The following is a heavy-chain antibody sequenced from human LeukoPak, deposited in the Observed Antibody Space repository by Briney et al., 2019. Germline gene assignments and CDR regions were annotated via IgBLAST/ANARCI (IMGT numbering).Heavy chain of an antibody. CDR3: ATSGLSRFGF. CDR2: FSGSGGST. D-gene: IGHD2/OR15-2a*01. Sequence: GGSLRLSCAASGFTFSSYAMSWVRQAPGKGREWVSAFSGSGGSTYYADSVKGRFTISRDNSKNTLHLQMNNLRAEDTAVYYCATSGLSRFGFWGQGTLVTVS. J-gene: IGHJ4*02. V-gene: IGHV3-23*01. CDR1: GFTFSSYA.